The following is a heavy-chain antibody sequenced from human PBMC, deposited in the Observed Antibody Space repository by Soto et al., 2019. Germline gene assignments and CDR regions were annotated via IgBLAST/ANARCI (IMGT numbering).Heavy chain of an antibody. Sequence: ASVNVSCKASGYTFTSYYMHWVRQAPGQGLEWMGIINPSGGSTSYAQKFQGRVTMTRDTSTSTVYMELSSLRSEDTAVYYCATRGXGYMVRGVINYYYGMDVWGQGTTVTVSS. CDR1: GYTFTSYY. J-gene: IGHJ6*02. D-gene: IGHD3-10*01. CDR3: ATRGXGYMVRGVINYYYGMDV. V-gene: IGHV1-46*01. CDR2: INPSGGST.